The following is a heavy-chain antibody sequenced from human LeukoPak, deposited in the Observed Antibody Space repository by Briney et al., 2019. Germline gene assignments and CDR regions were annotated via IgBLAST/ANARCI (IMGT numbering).Heavy chain of an antibody. CDR1: GGSISNNNY. V-gene: IGHV4-4*02. Sequence: SETLSLTCAVSGGSISNNNYWIWVRQPPGKGLEWIGEIYHSGNTNYDPSLKSRVTISVDTSKNQFSLKLSSVTAADTAVYYCARDGGVVVAPDAFDIWGQGTMVTVSS. D-gene: IGHD2-15*01. CDR3: ARDGGVVVAPDAFDI. J-gene: IGHJ3*02. CDR2: IYHSGNT.